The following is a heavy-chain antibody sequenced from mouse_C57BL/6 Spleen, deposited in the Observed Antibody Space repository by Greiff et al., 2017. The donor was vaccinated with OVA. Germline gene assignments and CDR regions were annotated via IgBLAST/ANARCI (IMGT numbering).Heavy chain of an antibody. CDR3: SRGYAGAMDY. CDR1: GFTFSDYG. Sequence: EVKLVESGGGLVKPGGSLKLSCAASGFTFSDYGMHWVRQAPEKGLEWVAYISSGSSTIYYADTVKGRFTISRDNAKKTLFLQMTSLRSEDTAMYYCSRGYAGAMDYWGQGTSVTVSS. J-gene: IGHJ4*01. CDR2: ISSGSSTI. D-gene: IGHD6-5*01. V-gene: IGHV5-17*01.